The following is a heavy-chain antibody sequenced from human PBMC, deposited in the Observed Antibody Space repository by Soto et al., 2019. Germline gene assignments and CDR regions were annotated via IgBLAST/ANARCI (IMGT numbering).Heavy chain of an antibody. Sequence: EVKVLESGGGLVQPGGSLRLSCAASGFIFSDYAMSWVRQAPGKGLEWVAGMGGANGDTYYTESVRGRFAISRDNSKSTLFLQLSSLRAEDTAVYFCAKDGVDHNSVWDPFDIWGQGTLVTVSS. J-gene: IGHJ3*02. CDR2: MGGANGDT. CDR1: GFIFSDYA. CDR3: AKDGVDHNSVWDPFDI. V-gene: IGHV3-23*01. D-gene: IGHD2-15*01.